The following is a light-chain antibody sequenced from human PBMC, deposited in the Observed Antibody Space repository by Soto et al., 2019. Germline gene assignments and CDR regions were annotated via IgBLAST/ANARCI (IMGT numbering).Light chain of an antibody. V-gene: IGKV3-20*01. J-gene: IGKJ2*01. CDR3: QSYGRSPLLYT. CDR1: QSITSNY. CDR2: GAS. Sequence: EIVLTQSPGTLSLSPGERATLSCRASQSITSNYLAWYQQRPGQAPRLLIYGASTRAAGVPDRFSGSGSGTDFTLTTTRLGPEDFAVYYCQSYGRSPLLYTFGQGTRL.